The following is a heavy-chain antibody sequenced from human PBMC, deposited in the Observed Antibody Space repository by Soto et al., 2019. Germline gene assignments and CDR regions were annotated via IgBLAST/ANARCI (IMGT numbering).Heavy chain of an antibody. CDR3: ARDMDIVATINYYYGMDV. V-gene: IGHV1-69*13. D-gene: IGHD5-12*01. Sequence: SLKVSCKASGGTFSSYAISWVRQAPGQGLEWMGGIIPIFGTANYAQKFQGRVTITADESTSTAYMELSSLRSEDTAVYYCARDMDIVATINYYYGMDVWGQGTTVTVSS. J-gene: IGHJ6*02. CDR1: GGTFSSYA. CDR2: IIPIFGTA.